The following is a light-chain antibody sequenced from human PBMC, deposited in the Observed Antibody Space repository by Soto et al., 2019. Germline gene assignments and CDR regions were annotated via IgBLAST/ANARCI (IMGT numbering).Light chain of an antibody. CDR2: EVN. J-gene: IGLJ2*01. Sequence: QSVLTQPASVSGSPGQSITISCTGTSSDVGTYDYVSWYQQHPGKAPKLMIYEVNNRPSGVSDRFSGSKSGNTASLTISGLQAEDEADYYCSSYTGSSTAVVFGGGTKLTVL. CDR3: SSYTGSSTAVV. CDR1: SSDVGTYDY. V-gene: IGLV2-14*01.